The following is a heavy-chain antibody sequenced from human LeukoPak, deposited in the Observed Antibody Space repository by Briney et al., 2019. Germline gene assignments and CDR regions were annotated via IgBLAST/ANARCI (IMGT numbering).Heavy chain of an antibody. CDR1: GFTFSSSA. CDR2: IYVSGYNT. D-gene: IGHD3-10*01. V-gene: IGHV3-23*01. Sequence: PGRSLRLSCAASGFTFSSSAMSWVRQAPGQGLEWASGIYVSGYNTSYADSVKGRFTISRDNSKNTLYLQMNSLRAEDTAVYYCAKFRANSGPGGGFDHWGQGTLVTVSS. CDR3: AKFRANSGPGGGFDH. J-gene: IGHJ5*02.